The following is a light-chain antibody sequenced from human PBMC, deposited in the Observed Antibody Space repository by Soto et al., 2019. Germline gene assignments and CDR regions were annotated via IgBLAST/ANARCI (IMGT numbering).Light chain of an antibody. CDR3: QQSYSMPRT. CDR2: TAS. J-gene: IGKJ1*01. V-gene: IGKV1-39*01. CDR1: QSISFY. Sequence: DVEITQSPSSLSASVARPVLLTCRASQSISFYLNWYQQKPGKAPKLLIYTASNVQSGVPSRISGTGSGTEFTLTITSLQPEDFATYYCQQSYSMPRTFGQGTKV.